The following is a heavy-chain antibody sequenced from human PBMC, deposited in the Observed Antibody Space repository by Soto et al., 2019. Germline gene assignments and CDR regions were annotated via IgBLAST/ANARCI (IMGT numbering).Heavy chain of an antibody. CDR2: FDPEDGET. V-gene: IGHV1-24*01. CDR3: ATAAGIAAVDAFDI. J-gene: IGHJ3*02. CDR1: GFTFSSYS. D-gene: IGHD6-13*01. Sequence: GGSLRLSCAASGFTFSSYSMNWVRQAPGKGLEWMGGFDPEDGETIYAQKFQGRVTMTEDTSTDTAYMELSSLRSEGTAVSYCATAAGIAAVDAFDIWGQGTMVTVSS.